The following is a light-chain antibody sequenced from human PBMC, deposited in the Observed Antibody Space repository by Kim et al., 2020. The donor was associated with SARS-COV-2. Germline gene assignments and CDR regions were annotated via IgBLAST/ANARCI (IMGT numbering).Light chain of an antibody. V-gene: IGKV3-15*01. CDR1: QIVSSN. CDR2: GAS. CDR3: QQYNNWPPLT. J-gene: IGKJ4*01. Sequence: SPGERGTRACRASQIVSSNLAWYQQKRGQAPRLLIYGASTRATGIPARFSGSGSGTEFTLTISSLQSEDFAFYYCQQYNNWPPLTFGGGTKVDIK.